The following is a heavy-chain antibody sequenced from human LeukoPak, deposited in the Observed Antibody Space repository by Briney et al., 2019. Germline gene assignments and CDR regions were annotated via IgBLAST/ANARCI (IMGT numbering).Heavy chain of an antibody. D-gene: IGHD5-24*01. V-gene: IGHV1-18*01. CDR1: GYTFTDNG. J-gene: IGHJ4*02. CDR2: ISANSGNT. Sequence: ASVKVSCKPSGYTFTDNGISWVRQAPGEGLEWMGWISANSGNTKYAQRFQGGVTMTTETSSSTVYMELRSLRSDDTAVYYCARDKNYRFDYWGQGTLVTVPS. CDR3: ARDKNYRFDY.